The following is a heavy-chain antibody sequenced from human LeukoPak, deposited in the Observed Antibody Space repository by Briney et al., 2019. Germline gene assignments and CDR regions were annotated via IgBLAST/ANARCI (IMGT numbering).Heavy chain of an antibody. J-gene: IGHJ4*02. CDR2: INQDENHR. CDR3: ARSGPQAPDCYHY. Sequence: GGSLRLSCTASGFTFSTYWMTWVCQAPGKGLEWVASINQDENHRHYVPSARGRFTISRDNAKNSLLLQMNSLTAEDTAIYYCARSGPQAPDCYHYWGQGTQVTVSS. D-gene: IGHD2-21*02. V-gene: IGHV3-7*03. CDR1: GFTFSTYW.